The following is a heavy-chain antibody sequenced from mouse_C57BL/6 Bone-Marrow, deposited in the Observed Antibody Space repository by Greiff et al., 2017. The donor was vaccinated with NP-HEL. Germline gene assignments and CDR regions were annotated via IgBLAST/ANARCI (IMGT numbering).Heavy chain of an antibody. CDR2: INPGSGGT. CDR3: ARSGGLRRNYFDY. Sequence: QVQLKQSGAELVRPGTSVKVSCKASGYAFTNYLIEWVKQRPGQGLEWIGVINPGSGGTNYNEKFKGKATLTADKSSSTAYMQLSSLTSEDSAVYFCARSGGLRRNYFDYWGQGTTLTVSS. CDR1: GYAFTNYL. J-gene: IGHJ2*01. V-gene: IGHV1-54*01. D-gene: IGHD2-4*01.